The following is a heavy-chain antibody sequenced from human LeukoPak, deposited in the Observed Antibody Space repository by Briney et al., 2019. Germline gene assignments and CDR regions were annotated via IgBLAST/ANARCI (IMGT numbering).Heavy chain of an antibody. J-gene: IGHJ6*03. D-gene: IGHD3-22*01. CDR2: IYYSGST. Sequence: SETLSLTCTVSGGSISSYYWSWIRQPPGKGLEWIGSIYYSGSTYYNPSLKSRVTISVDTSKNQFSLKLSSVTAADTAVYYCASEAYYYDSSGYYRRWGDYMDVWGKGTTVTVSS. CDR3: ASEAYYYDSSGYYRRWGDYMDV. V-gene: IGHV4-59*12. CDR1: GGSISSYY.